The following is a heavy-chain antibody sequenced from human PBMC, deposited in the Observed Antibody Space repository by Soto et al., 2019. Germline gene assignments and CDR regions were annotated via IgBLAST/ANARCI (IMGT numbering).Heavy chain of an antibody. V-gene: IGHV3-74*03. CDR1: GFTFSSQW. J-gene: IGHJ4*02. CDR2: INSDGSRI. Sequence: EVQLVESGGGLVQPGGSLRLSCAASGFTFSSQWMYWVRQSPGKGPVWVSSINSDGSRIAYADSVKGRFTISRDNAKNTLYLQMNSLGVEDTAVYYCVRDIRWGRGTLVTVSS. CDR3: VRDIR.